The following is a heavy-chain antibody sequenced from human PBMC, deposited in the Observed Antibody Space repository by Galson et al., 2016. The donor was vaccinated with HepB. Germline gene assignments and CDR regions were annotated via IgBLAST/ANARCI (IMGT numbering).Heavy chain of an antibody. Sequence: QSGAEVKKPGESLKISCKGSGYSFTSYWIGWVRQMPGKGLEWMGIIYPGDSDTRYSPSFQGQVTISADKPISTAYLQWNSLKASDTAMYYCARSVDVGDHGPDFGYWGQGTLVKVSS. D-gene: IGHD4-17*01. V-gene: IGHV5-51*01. CDR3: ARSVDVGDHGPDFGY. CDR1: GYSFTSYW. J-gene: IGHJ4*02. CDR2: IYPGDSDT.